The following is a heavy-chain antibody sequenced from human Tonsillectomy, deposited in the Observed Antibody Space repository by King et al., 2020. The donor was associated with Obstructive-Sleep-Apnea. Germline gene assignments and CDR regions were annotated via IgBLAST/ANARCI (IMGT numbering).Heavy chain of an antibody. CDR2: ISYVGSNR. J-gene: IGHJ4*02. Sequence: VQLVESGGGVVQPGRSLRLSCATSGFTFSNYAMHLVRQAPGKGLEGVAVISYVGSNRYYADSVKGRFTISIDNSKNTLYLQMNSLRAEDTAVYYCARDDVAVAGTCFDYWGQGTLVTVSS. V-gene: IGHV3-30*04. CDR1: GFTFSNYA. CDR3: ARDDVAVAGTCFDY. D-gene: IGHD6-19*01.